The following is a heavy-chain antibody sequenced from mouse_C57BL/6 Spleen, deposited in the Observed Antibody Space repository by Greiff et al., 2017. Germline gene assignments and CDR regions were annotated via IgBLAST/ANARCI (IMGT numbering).Heavy chain of an antibody. D-gene: IGHD2-4*01. V-gene: IGHV1-39*01. CDR1: GYSFTDYN. J-gene: IGHJ4*01. Sequence: EVQLVESGPELVKPGASVKISCKASGYSFTDYNMNWVKQSNGKSLEWIGVINPNYGTTSYNQKFKGKATLTVDQSSSTAYMQLNSLTSEDSAVYYCARSPSMITTRIDYYAMDYWGQGTSVTVSS. CDR2: INPNYGTT. CDR3: ARSPSMITTRIDYYAMDY.